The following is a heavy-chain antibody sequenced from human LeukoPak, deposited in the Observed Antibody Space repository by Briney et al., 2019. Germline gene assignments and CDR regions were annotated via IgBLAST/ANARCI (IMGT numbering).Heavy chain of an antibody. Sequence: PGGSLRLSCAASGFTFSSYAMSWVRQAPGKGLEWVSAISGSGGSTYYADSVKGRFTISRDNSKNTLYLQMNSLRAEDTAVYYCAKDLTGSAVEWGILPGNYWGQGTLVTVSS. CDR3: AKDLTGSAVEWGILPGNY. J-gene: IGHJ4*02. D-gene: IGHD2-8*01. V-gene: IGHV3-23*01. CDR1: GFTFSSYA. CDR2: ISGSGGST.